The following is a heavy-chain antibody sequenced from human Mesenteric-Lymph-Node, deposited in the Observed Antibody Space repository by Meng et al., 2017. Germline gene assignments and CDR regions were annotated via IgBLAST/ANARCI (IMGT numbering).Heavy chain of an antibody. V-gene: IGHV4-4*07. CDR2: IYNSGST. Sequence: SETLSLTCTVSGGSISNYYWSWIRQPAGKGLEWIGRIYNSGSTNYNPSLKSRVTMSLDTSKNQFSLKLSSVTAADTAVYYCAIYFDRRGIAVADGMNWGQGTMVTVSS. CDR1: GGSISNYY. CDR3: AIYFDRRGIAVADGMN. J-gene: IGHJ4*01. D-gene: IGHD6-19*01.